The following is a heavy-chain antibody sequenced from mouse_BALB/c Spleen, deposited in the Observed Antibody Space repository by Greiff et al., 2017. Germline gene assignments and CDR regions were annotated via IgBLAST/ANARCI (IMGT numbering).Heavy chain of an antibody. CDR3: ARRHLLDDYGSRLDY. Sequence: VQLQQSAAELARPWASVSMSCTASGYTFTSYTMHWVKQRPGQGLEWIGYINPSSGYTEYNQKFKDKTTLTADKSSSTAYMQLSSLTSEDSAVYDRARRHLLDDYGSRLDYGGQGTTLTVAS. CDR2: INPSSGYT. D-gene: IGHD1-1*01. CDR1: GYTFTSYT. V-gene: IGHV1-4*02. J-gene: IGHJ2*01.